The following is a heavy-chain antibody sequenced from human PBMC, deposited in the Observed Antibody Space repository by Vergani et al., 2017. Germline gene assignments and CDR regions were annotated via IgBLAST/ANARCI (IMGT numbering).Heavy chain of an antibody. V-gene: IGHV4-31*03. CDR2: IYSTGST. D-gene: IGHD3-10*01. CDR1: GDSISSGVYY. Sequence: QVQLQESGPGLVKPSQTLSLTCSVSGDSISSGVYYWNWIRQHPGKGLEWIGYIYSTGSTHHNPSLRRRINMSVDTSKNQFSLKLSSVTAADTAVYYCARATMVRGVMRNWFDPWGQGTLVTVSS. J-gene: IGHJ5*02. CDR3: ARATMVRGVMRNWFDP.